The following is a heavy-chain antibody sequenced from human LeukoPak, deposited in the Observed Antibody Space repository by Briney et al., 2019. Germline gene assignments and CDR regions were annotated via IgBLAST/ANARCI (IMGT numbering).Heavy chain of an antibody. CDR1: GGSISSYY. V-gene: IGHV4-59*01. D-gene: IGHD3-22*01. CDR2: IYNSGST. CDR3: TRGGYYEPIDS. J-gene: IGHJ4*02. Sequence: SETLSPTCTVSGGSISSYYWSWIRQTPGKGLEQIGYIYNSGSTNYNPSLEGRVTMSIDTSKNQFSLKLSSVTAADTAVYYCTRGGYYEPIDSWGQGTLVTVSS.